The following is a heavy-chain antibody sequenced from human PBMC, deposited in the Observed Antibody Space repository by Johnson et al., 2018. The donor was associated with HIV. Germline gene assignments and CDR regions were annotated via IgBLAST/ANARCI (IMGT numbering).Heavy chain of an antibody. J-gene: IGHJ3*02. V-gene: IGHV3-33*06. CDR3: VKGIDSSSWYAFDI. Sequence: VQLVESGGGVVQPGRSLRLSCAASGFTFSTYGMHWVRQAPGKGLEWVAVLWYDGSNKYYADSVKGRFTISRDNSKNTLYLQMNSLRAEDTAVYYCVKGIDSSSWYAFDIWGQGTMVTVSS. CDR1: GFTFSTYG. D-gene: IGHD6-13*01. CDR2: LWYDGSNK.